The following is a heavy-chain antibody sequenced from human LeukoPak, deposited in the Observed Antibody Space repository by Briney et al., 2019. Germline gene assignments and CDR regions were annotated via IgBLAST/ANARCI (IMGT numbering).Heavy chain of an antibody. D-gene: IGHD3-22*01. CDR1: GGSISSYY. J-gene: IGHJ4*02. Sequence: SETLSLTCTVSGGSISSYYWSWIRQPPGKGLEWIGYIYYSGSTNYNPSLKSRVTISVDTSKSQFSLKLSSVTAADTAVYYCARSGDSSGYSSLGYWGQGTLVTVSS. CDR2: IYYSGST. CDR3: ARSGDSSGYSSLGY. V-gene: IGHV4-59*01.